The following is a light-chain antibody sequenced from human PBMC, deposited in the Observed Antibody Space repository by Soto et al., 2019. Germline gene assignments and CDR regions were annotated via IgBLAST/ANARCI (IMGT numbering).Light chain of an antibody. J-gene: IGKJ5*01. CDR2: KAS. Sequence: DIQMTQSPSTLSGSVGDRVTITWLASQTSSSWLAWYQQKPGKAPKLLIYKASTLKSGVPSRFSGSGSGTEFTLTISSLQPDDFATYYCQHYNSYSEAFGQGTRLEN. CDR3: QHYNSYSEA. V-gene: IGKV1-5*03. CDR1: QTSSSW.